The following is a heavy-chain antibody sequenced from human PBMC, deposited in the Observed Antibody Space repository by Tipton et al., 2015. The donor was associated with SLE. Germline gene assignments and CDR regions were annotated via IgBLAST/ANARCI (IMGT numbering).Heavy chain of an antibody. Sequence: TLSLTCSVSGVSISTSRYYWGWIRQPPGKGLEWIGRIYVSGSTDYNPSLQSRVTISIDTSKNQFSLMLRSVSAADTAVYYCARGWPQWLGRFYYYSMDVWGEGATVTVSS. V-gene: IGHV4-39*07. CDR1: GVSISTSRYY. CDR3: ARGWPQWLGRFYYYSMDV. J-gene: IGHJ6*03. CDR2: IYVSGST. D-gene: IGHD6-19*01.